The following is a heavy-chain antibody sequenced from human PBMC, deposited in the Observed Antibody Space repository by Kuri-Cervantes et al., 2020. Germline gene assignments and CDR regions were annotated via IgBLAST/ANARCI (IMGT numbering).Heavy chain of an antibody. J-gene: IGHJ4*02. CDR2: ISYDGSNK. CDR1: GFTFSSYA. V-gene: IGHV3-30*04. CDR3: ARGGGYDLWSGYYN. D-gene: IGHD3-3*01. Sequence: GGSLRLSCAASGFTFSSYAMHWVRQAPGKGLEWVAVISYDGSNKYYADSVKGRFTISRDNSKNTLYLQMNSLRAEDTAVYYCARGGGYDLWSGYYNWGQGTLVTVSS.